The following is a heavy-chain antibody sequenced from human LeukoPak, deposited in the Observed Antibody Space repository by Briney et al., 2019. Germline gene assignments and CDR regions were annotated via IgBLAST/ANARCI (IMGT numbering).Heavy chain of an antibody. D-gene: IGHD4-17*01. V-gene: IGHV1-24*01. J-gene: IGHJ3*02. CDR2: FDPEDGET. Sequence: GASVKVSCKVSGYTLTELSMHWVRQAPGKGLEWMGGFDPEDGETIYAQKFQGRVTMTEDTSTDTAYMELSSLRSEDTAVYYCAVSAGSTVTKVHAFDIWGQGTMVTVSS. CDR3: AVSAGSTVTKVHAFDI. CDR1: GYTLTELS.